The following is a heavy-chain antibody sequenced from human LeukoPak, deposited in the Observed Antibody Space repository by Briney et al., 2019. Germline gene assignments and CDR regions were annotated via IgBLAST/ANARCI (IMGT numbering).Heavy chain of an antibody. D-gene: IGHD2-2*01. Sequence: GGSLRLSCTASGFTFSNHAMSWVRQAPGKGLEWVSHISGSGGAIYYADSVKGRFTICRDNAKNSLYLQMSRVRGEDTAVYYFARRYCRSSSCTLLYWGQGTLVTVSS. CDR1: GFTFSNHA. CDR3: ARRYCRSSSCTLLY. CDR2: ISGSGGAI. V-gene: IGHV3-48*03. J-gene: IGHJ4*02.